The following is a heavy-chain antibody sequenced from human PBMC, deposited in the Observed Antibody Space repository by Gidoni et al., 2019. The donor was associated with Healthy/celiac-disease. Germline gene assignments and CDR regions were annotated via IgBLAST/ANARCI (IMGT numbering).Heavy chain of an antibody. V-gene: IGHV3-23*01. CDR2: ISGSGGST. D-gene: IGHD6-13*01. CDR3: AKEVSGSSWNYYYYGMDV. J-gene: IGHJ6*02. Sequence: AISGSGGSTYYADSVKGRFTISRDNSKNTLYLQMNSLRVEDTAVYYCAKEVSGSSWNYYYYGMDVWGQGTTVTVSS.